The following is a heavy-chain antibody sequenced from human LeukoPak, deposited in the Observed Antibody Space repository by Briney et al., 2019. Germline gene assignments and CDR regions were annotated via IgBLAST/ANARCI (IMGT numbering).Heavy chain of an antibody. J-gene: IGHJ6*03. CDR1: RGSITSKL. V-gene: IGHV4-59*01. Sequence: PETLSLTCILSRGSITSKLRSWHRQPQGKGLERNRYIYCLGGTNYNPALTIRVTISVDTSRNQFSLKLSSVTAADSAVYDCARRTGYLKYYCYYNLDVRGNGRTVSV. CDR2: IYCLGGT. D-gene: IGHD3/OR15-3a*01. CDR3: ARRTGYLKYYCYYNLDV.